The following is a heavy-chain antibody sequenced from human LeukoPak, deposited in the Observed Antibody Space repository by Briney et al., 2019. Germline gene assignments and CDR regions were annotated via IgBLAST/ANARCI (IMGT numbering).Heavy chain of an antibody. Sequence: ASVKVSCKVSGYTLTELSMHWVRQAPGKGLEWMGGFDPEDGETIYAQKFQGRVTMTEDTSTDTAYMELSSLRSEDTAVYYRATVFSSSWYFLDYWGQGTLVTVSS. J-gene: IGHJ4*02. D-gene: IGHD6-13*01. V-gene: IGHV1-24*01. CDR2: FDPEDGET. CDR3: ATVFSSSWYFLDY. CDR1: GYTLTELS.